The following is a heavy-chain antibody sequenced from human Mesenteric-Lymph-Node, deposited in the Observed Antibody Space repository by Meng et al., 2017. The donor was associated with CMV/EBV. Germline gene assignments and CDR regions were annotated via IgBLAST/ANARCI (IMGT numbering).Heavy chain of an antibody. CDR1: SGSISNQRC. V-gene: IGHV4-4*02. CDR2: KYHSRNT. D-gene: IGHD5-24*01. J-gene: IGHJ4*02. CDR3: ARHVEMSTILDY. Sequence: VSSGSISNQRCWSWDRQPPGKGLEWLGEKYHSRNTNYNHNPSLKSRVTISVDTSKNQFSLRLSSVTAADTAVYYCARHVEMSTILDYWGQGTLVTVSS.